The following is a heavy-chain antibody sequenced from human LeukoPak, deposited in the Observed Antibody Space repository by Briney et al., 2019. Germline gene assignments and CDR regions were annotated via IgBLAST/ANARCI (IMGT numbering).Heavy chain of an antibody. J-gene: IGHJ4*02. CDR2: IYPGDCDT. Sequence: GEALKTSCKASGYSFTSYWIGWGRQLPRKGLEWMGIIYPGDCDTRYSPSFQGHVTISAAKSISTAYLQWRSLKASDTAMYYCARRWYSYPPAPFDYWGQGTLVTVSS. D-gene: IGHD5-18*01. CDR1: GYSFTSYW. CDR3: ARRWYSYPPAPFDY. V-gene: IGHV5-51*01.